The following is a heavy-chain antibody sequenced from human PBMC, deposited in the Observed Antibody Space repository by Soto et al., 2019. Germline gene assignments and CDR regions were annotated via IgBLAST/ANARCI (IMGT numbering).Heavy chain of an antibody. Sequence: SETLSLTCTVSGGSISSSSYYWGWIRQPPGKGLEWIGSIYYSGSTYYNPSLKSRVTISVDTSKNQFSLKLSSVTAADTAVYYCARQDLMAMLYGMDVWGQGTTVTVSS. D-gene: IGHD2-21*01. J-gene: IGHJ6*02. CDR3: ARQDLMAMLYGMDV. CDR2: IYYSGST. V-gene: IGHV4-39*01. CDR1: GGSISSSSYY.